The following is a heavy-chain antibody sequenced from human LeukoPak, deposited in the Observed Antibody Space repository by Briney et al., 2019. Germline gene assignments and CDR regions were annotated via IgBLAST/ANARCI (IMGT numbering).Heavy chain of an antibody. CDR2: IHYSGNT. Sequence: SETLSLTCTVSGASISAYSWSWIRQPPGKGLEWIGCIHYSGNTHCNPSLESRVTLSVDTSKNQFSLKLSSVTDADTAVYYCARHGRESRYFDWLLYYIDHWGQGALVTVSS. J-gene: IGHJ4*02. D-gene: IGHD3-9*01. V-gene: IGHV4-59*08. CDR3: ARHGRESRYFDWLLYYIDH. CDR1: GASISAYS.